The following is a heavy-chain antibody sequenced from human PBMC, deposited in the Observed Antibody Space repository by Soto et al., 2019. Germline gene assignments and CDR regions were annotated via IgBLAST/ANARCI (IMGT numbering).Heavy chain of an antibody. CDR3: ARGRKYYDFWSGYSQTSYYFNY. Sequence: SETLSLTCAFYVGSFSGYCWSCIRQPPGKWLEWIGEINHSGRTNYNPSLKSRVTISVDTSKSQFSLKLSSVTAADTAVYYCARGRKYYDFWSGYSQTSYYFNYRGQGT. V-gene: IGHV4-34*01. CDR1: VGSFSGYC. J-gene: IGHJ4*02. CDR2: INHSGRT. D-gene: IGHD3-3*01.